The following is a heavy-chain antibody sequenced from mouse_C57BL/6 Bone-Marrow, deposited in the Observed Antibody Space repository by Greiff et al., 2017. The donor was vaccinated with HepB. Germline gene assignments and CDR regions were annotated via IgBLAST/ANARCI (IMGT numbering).Heavy chain of an antibody. Sequence: VQLQLSGAELVKPGASVKLSCTASGFNIKDYYMPWVKQRTEQGLEWIGRSDPEDGETKYAPKFQGKATITADTSSNTAYLQRSSLTSKDTAIYYCARPTGDKTPYYAMDYWGQGTSGTVSS. CDR3: ARPTGDKTPYYAMDY. CDR2: SDPEDGET. CDR1: GFNIKDYY. D-gene: IGHD2-10*01. V-gene: IGHV14-2*01. J-gene: IGHJ4*01.